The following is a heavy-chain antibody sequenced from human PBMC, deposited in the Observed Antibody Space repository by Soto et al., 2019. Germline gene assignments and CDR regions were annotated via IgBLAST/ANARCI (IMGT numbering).Heavy chain of an antibody. J-gene: IGHJ4*02. CDR2: IKSKTDGGTT. CDR3: TTDGGGYYASSGYYYGYFDY. Sequence: EVQLVESGGGLVKPGGSLRLSCAASGFTFSNAWMSWVRQAPGKGLEWVGRIKSKTDGGTTDYAAPVKGRFTISRDDSKNTRYLQMTSLKTGDTAVYYCTTDGGGYYASSGYYYGYFDYWGQGTLVTVSS. D-gene: IGHD3-22*01. V-gene: IGHV3-15*01. CDR1: GFTFSNAW.